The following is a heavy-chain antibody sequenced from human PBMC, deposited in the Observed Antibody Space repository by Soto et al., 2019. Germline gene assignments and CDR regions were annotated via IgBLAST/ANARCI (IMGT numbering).Heavy chain of an antibody. CDR2: IHYSGST. D-gene: IGHD3-22*01. J-gene: IGHJ4*02. CDR3: ARRDTSGYYFY. Sequence: SETLSLTCTVSGGSISSYYWSWIRQPPGKGLEWIGYIHYSGSTNYNPSLKSRVTISVDTSKNQFSLKLSSVTAADTAVYYCARRDTSGYYFYWGQGTLVTVSS. V-gene: IGHV4-59*01. CDR1: GGSISSYY.